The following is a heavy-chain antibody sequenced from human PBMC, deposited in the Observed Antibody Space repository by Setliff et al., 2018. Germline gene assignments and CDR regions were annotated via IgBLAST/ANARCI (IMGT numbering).Heavy chain of an antibody. CDR2: ISGSGSTT. Sequence: LSLTCTVSGGSIINSYYWSWIRQPAGKGLEWVSYISGSGSTTYYADSVRGRFTIYRDNAKSSLDLQMNSLRAEDTAVYYCARVYFYDSKQPPDYWGQGTLVTVSS. D-gene: IGHD3-22*01. J-gene: IGHJ4*02. CDR3: ARVYFYDSKQPPDY. CDR1: GGSIINSYY. V-gene: IGHV3-11*04.